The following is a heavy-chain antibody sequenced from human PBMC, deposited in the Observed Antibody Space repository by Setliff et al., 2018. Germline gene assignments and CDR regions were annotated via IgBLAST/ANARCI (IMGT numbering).Heavy chain of an antibody. D-gene: IGHD1-26*01. V-gene: IGHV1-3*01. CDR3: ARIMGIVGDNWFDP. CDR1: GYTFTNYA. CDR2: INAGNGNT. J-gene: IGHJ6*04. Sequence: GASVKVSCKASGYTFTNYAIHWVRQAPGQRLEWMGWINAGNGNTKYSQKFQGRVTITRDTSISTAYMELSRLRSDDTAVYYCARIMGIVGDNWFDPWGKGTTVTVSS.